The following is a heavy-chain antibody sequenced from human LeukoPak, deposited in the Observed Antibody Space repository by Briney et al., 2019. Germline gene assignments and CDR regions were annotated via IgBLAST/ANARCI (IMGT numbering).Heavy chain of an antibody. CDR1: GYTSTGYY. Sequence: SVKVSCKASGYTSTGYYMHWVRQAPGQGLEWMGRIIPILGIANYAQKFQGRVTITADKSTSTAYMEMSSLRSEDTAVYYCASDCSGGSCYGKYYYYYYMDVWGKGTTVTVSS. CDR2: IIPILGIA. V-gene: IGHV1-69*04. CDR3: ASDCSGGSCYGKYYYYYYMDV. J-gene: IGHJ6*03. D-gene: IGHD2-15*01.